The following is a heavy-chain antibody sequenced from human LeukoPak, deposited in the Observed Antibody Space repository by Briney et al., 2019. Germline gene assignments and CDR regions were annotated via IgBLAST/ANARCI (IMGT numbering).Heavy chain of an antibody. V-gene: IGHV4-34*01. J-gene: IGHJ4*02. CDR2: INHSGST. CDR1: GGSFSGYY. Sequence: PSETLSLTCAVYGGSFSGYYWSWIRQPPGKGLEWIGEINHSGSTNYNPSLKSRVIISVDTSKNQFSLKLSSVTAADTAVYYCARGEYSGYDYFDYWGQGTLVTVSS. CDR3: ARGEYSGYDYFDY. D-gene: IGHD5-12*01.